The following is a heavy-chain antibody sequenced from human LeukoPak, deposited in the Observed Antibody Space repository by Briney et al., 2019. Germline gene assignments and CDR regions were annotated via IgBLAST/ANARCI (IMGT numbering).Heavy chain of an antibody. CDR3: ARDGGSGWYYYYYYMDV. Sequence: GGSLRLSCAASGFTFSSYEMNWVRQAPGKGLEWVSYISSSGSTIYYADSVKGRFTISRDNAKNSLYLQMNSLRAEDTAVYYCARDGGSGWYYYYYYMDVWGKGTTVTVSS. V-gene: IGHV3-48*03. D-gene: IGHD6-19*01. J-gene: IGHJ6*03. CDR1: GFTFSSYE. CDR2: ISSSGSTI.